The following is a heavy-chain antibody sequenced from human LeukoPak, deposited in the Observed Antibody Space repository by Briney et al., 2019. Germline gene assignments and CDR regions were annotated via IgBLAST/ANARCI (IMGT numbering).Heavy chain of an antibody. CDR2: IGSKTNSYAT. CDR3: TRLGYNWNYGEDY. Sequence: GGSLRLSCAASGFTFSGSTIHWVRQASGKGLEWVGRIGSKTNSYATAYVASVKGRFTISRDDSKNTAYLQMNSLKTEDTAVYYCTRLGYNWNYGEDYWGQGTLVTVSS. CDR1: GFTFSGST. V-gene: IGHV3-73*01. D-gene: IGHD1-7*01. J-gene: IGHJ4*02.